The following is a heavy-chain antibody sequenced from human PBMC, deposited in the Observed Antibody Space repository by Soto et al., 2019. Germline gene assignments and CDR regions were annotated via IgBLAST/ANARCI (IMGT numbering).Heavy chain of an antibody. V-gene: IGHV1-18*01. CDR2: ISAHNGNT. D-gene: IGHD6-6*01. J-gene: IGHJ4*02. Sequence: QVHLVQSGAEVKKPGASVKVSCKGSGYAFTTYGITWVRQAPGQGLEWMGWISAHNGNTNYAQKLQGRVTATRDTSTSTAYMELSSPRCDDTAVNYCARGRDGDYWGQGALVTVSS. CDR3: ARGRDGDY. CDR1: GYAFTTYG.